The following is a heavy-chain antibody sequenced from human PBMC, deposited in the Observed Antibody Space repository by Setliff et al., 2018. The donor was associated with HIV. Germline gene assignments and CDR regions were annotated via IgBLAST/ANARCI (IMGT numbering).Heavy chain of an antibody. J-gene: IGHJ4*02. CDR1: GFIFSSYA. D-gene: IGHD6-6*01. Sequence: GGSMRLSCAASGFIFSSYAMHWVRQAPGKGLEWVAIMSYDGNNKYYADSVKGRFTISRDNLKKRVYLQMSSLRAEDTAVYFCARDTGQLVYYFDSWGQGTLVTVSS. V-gene: IGHV3-30*15. CDR3: ARDTGQLVYYFDS. CDR2: MSYDGNNK.